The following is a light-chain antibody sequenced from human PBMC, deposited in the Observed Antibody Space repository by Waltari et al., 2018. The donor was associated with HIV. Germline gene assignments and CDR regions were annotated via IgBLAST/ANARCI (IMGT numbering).Light chain of an antibody. V-gene: IGKV3-20*01. Sequence: TQSPGTLSLSPGDRATLSCRASASVSSNYVAWYQRKPGQAPRLLIYGASNRATGIPDRFSGRGSGTDFTLTISRLKPEDFVLFYCQQYGGSPTFGLGTKVE. J-gene: IGKJ1*01. CDR1: ASVSSNY. CDR2: GAS. CDR3: QQYGGSPT.